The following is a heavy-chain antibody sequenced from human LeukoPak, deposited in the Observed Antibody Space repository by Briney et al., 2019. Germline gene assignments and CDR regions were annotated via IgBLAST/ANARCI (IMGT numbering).Heavy chain of an antibody. V-gene: IGHV1-18*01. Sequence: GASVKVSCKTSGYNFNRYTITWVRQAPGQGLEWMGWVSTSNGDTNYAENFQGRLTMTTETVTKTAYMELRRLRSGDTAIYFCASVSDTSMVTPGFDSWGQGTLVTVSS. CDR1: GYNFNRYT. CDR3: ASVSDTSMVTPGFDS. J-gene: IGHJ4*02. CDR2: VSTSNGDT. D-gene: IGHD5-18*01.